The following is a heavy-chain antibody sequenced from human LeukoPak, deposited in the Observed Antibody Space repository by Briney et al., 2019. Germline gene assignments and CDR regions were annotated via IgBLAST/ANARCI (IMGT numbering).Heavy chain of an antibody. J-gene: IGHJ4*02. CDR2: LYSDGNT. CDR3: ARGVEPLAANTLAY. Sequence: PGGSLRLSCAASGFTVIANDMTWVRHGPGRGLEWVSVLYSDGNTKYADSVQGRFTISRDNSKNTLYLEMNSLSPDDTAVYYCARGVEPLAANTLAYWGQGTLATVSS. V-gene: IGHV3-53*01. CDR1: GFTVIAND. D-gene: IGHD1-14*01.